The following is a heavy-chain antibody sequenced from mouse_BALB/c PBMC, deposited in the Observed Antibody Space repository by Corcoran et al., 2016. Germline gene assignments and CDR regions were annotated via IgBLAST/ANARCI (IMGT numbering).Heavy chain of an antibody. CDR3: ARWDWYFDV. J-gene: IGHJ1*01. V-gene: IGHV14-3*02. CDR2: IDPANGNT. Sequence: EVQLQQSGAELVKPGASVKLSCTASGFNIKDNYMHWVKQRPEQGLEGIGRIDPANGNTKYDPKFQGKATITADTSSNTAYLQLSSLTSDDTAVYYCARWDWYFDVWGAGTTVTVSS. CDR1: GFNIKDNY.